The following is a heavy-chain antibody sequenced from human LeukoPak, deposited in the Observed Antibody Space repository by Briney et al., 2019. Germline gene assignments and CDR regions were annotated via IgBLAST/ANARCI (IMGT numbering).Heavy chain of an antibody. Sequence: SVKVSCKASGGTFSSYAISWVRQAPGQGLEWIGRIIPILGIANYAQKFQGRVTITADKSTSTAYMELSSLRSEDTAVYYCAADYYDSRGYSHDAFDIWGQGTMVTVSS. CDR2: IIPILGIA. CDR3: AADYYDSRGYSHDAFDI. J-gene: IGHJ3*02. V-gene: IGHV1-69*04. CDR1: GGTFSSYA. D-gene: IGHD3-22*01.